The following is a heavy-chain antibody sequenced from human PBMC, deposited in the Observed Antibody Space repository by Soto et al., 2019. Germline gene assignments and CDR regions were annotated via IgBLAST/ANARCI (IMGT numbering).Heavy chain of an antibody. Sequence: GGSLRLSCEASGFTFSSYVMHWARQAPGKGLVWVSRINRDGSTTTYADSVKGRFTISRDNAKNTLYLQMDSLRAEDTAVYYCATDLNWKIDYWGQGXLFTVSS. V-gene: IGHV3-74*01. D-gene: IGHD1-1*01. CDR2: INRDGSTT. CDR3: ATDLNWKIDY. J-gene: IGHJ4*02. CDR1: GFTFSSYV.